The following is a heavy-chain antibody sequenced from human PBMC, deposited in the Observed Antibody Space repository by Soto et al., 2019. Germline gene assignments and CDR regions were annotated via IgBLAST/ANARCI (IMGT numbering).Heavy chain of an antibody. V-gene: IGHV3-23*01. CDR2: ISGSGGST. J-gene: IGHJ3*02. D-gene: IGHD2-15*01. Sequence: GGSLRLSCAASGFTFSSYAMSWVRQAPGKGLEWVSAISGSGGSTYYADSVKGRFTISRDNSKNTLYLQMNSLRAEDTAVYYCAKVVGYCSGGSCYNSNAFDIWGQGTMVTVSS. CDR3: AKVVGYCSGGSCYNSNAFDI. CDR1: GFTFSSYA.